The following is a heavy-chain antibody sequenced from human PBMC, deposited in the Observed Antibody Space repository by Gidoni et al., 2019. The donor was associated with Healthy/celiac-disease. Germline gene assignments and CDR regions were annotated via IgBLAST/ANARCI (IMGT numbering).Heavy chain of an antibody. V-gene: IGHV1-46*01. CDR1: GYTLTSYY. D-gene: IGHD6-13*01. CDR3: ASEGSSSRTRRFDP. Sequence: QVQLVQSGAEVKKPGASVKVSCKASGYTLTSYYMHWVRQAPGQGRGWMGIINPSGGSTSYEQKFQGRVSMTRDTSTSTVYMELSSLSSEDTAVYYCASEGSSSRTRRFDPWGQGTLVTVSS. CDR2: INPSGGST. J-gene: IGHJ5*02.